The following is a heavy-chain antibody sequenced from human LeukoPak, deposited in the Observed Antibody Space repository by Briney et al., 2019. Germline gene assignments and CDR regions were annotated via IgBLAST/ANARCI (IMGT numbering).Heavy chain of an antibody. CDR2: IFYTGST. Sequence: SKTLSLTCNVSGGSISGFYWTWIRQPPGGALEWLGYIFYTGSTSYHPSLKSRVTMSLDTSKNQFSLWLSSATAADTAVYYCARDSSFMVGGNWFDPWGQGTLVTVSS. V-gene: IGHV4-59*12. J-gene: IGHJ5*02. CDR3: ARDSSFMVGGNWFDP. D-gene: IGHD3-10*02. CDR1: GGSISGFY.